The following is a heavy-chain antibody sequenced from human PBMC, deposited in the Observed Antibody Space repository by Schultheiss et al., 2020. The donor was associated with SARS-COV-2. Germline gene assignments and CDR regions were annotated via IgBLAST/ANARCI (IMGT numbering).Heavy chain of an antibody. CDR3: ARDSDGGFDY. D-gene: IGHD4-23*01. V-gene: IGHV4-61*01. CDR1: GASISSSSYY. J-gene: IGHJ4*02. CDR2: IYTSGST. Sequence: SETLSLTCTVSGASISSSSYYWSWIRQPPGKGLEWIGSIYTSGSTNYNPSLKSRVTISVDTSKNQFSLKLSSVTAADTAVYYCARDSDGGFDYWGQGTLVTVSS.